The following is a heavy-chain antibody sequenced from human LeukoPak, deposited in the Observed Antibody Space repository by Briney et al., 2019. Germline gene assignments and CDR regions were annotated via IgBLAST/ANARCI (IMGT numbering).Heavy chain of an antibody. D-gene: IGHD5-24*01. CDR1: GFTFSSYA. J-gene: IGHJ1*01. Sequence: GGSLRLSCAASGFTFSSYAMSWVRQAPGKGLEWVSAISGSGGSTYYADSVKGRFTISRDNSKNTLYLQMNSLRAEDTAVYYCAKDPRDGYNYEYFQHWGQGTLVTVSS. CDR3: AKDPRDGYNYEYFQH. CDR2: ISGSGGST. V-gene: IGHV3-23*01.